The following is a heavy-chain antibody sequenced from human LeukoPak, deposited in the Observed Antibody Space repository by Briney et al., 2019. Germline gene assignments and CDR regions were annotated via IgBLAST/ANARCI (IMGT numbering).Heavy chain of an antibody. J-gene: IGHJ5*02. CDR2: SEGDDSTT. CDR1: GFTIGRLW. V-gene: IGHV3-74*03. Sequence: GESLKISCAASGFTIGRLWMHWVRQAPGKGLVWVSRSEGDDSTTTYADSVKGRFTVSRDTAKNTLYLQMNSLRVEDTAVYYCAKLDWLDPWGQGTLVTVSP. CDR3: AKLDWLDP.